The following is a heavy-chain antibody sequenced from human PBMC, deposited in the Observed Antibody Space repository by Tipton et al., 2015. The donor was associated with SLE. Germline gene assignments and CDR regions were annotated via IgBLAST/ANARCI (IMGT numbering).Heavy chain of an antibody. Sequence: LRLSCAVYGGSFSGYYWSWIRQSPGKGLEWIGEINHSGITTYNTSLKSRVTISVDTSKNQFSLKVMSVTAADTAVYYCAREARRTWRAFDVWGQGTLVPVSS. CDR3: AREARRTWRAFDV. J-gene: IGHJ3*01. CDR1: GGSFSGYY. V-gene: IGHV4-34*01. CDR2: INHSGIT.